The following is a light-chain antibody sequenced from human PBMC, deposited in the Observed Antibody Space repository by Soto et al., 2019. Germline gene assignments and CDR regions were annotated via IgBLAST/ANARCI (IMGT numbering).Light chain of an antibody. CDR3: ISKTSSSTYV. Sequence: QSALTQPASVSGSPGQSITISCTGTSSDVGGYNYVSWYQQHPGKVPKLMIYEVSNRPSGISHRFSGSKSGNMASLTISGLQAEDEADYYCISKTSSSTYVFGTGTKVTVL. CDR1: SSDVGGYNY. V-gene: IGLV2-14*01. J-gene: IGLJ1*01. CDR2: EVS.